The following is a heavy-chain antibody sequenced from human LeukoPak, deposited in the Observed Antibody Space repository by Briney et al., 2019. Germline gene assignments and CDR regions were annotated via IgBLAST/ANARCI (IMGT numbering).Heavy chain of an antibody. CDR2: IYYSGST. CDR3: ARAGSGYSYGYTDY. D-gene: IGHD5-18*01. Sequence: SETLSLTCTVSGGSISSGDYYWSWIRQPPGKGLEWIGYIYYSGSTYYNPSLKSRVTISVDTSKNQFSLKLSSVTAADTAVYYCARAGSGYSYGYTDYWGQGTLVTVSS. V-gene: IGHV4-30-4*01. CDR1: GGSISSGDYY. J-gene: IGHJ4*02.